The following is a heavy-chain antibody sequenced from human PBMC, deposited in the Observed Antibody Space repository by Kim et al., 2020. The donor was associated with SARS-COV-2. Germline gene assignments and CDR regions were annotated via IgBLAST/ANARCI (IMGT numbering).Heavy chain of an antibody. J-gene: IGHJ4*02. CDR1: GGSISSSSYY. D-gene: IGHD4-17*01. CDR3: AGTVPRGRDFDF. V-gene: IGHV4-39*01. Sequence: SETLSLTCTVSGGSISSSSYYWGWIRQPPGKGLEWIGSIYYSGSTYYNPSLKSRVTISVDTSKNQFSLKLSSVPAADTAVYYCAGTVPRGRDFDFWGQGT. CDR2: IYYSGST.